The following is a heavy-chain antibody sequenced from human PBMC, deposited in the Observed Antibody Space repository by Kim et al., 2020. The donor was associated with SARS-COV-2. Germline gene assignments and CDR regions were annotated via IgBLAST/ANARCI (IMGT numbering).Heavy chain of an antibody. V-gene: IGHV3-7*01. Sequence: GSDQYYGDSGKGRFTISRDNAKNSVYLQMNSLRAEDTSVYYCAGGVAGDYWGQGALVTVSS. CDR2: GSDQ. J-gene: IGHJ4*02. D-gene: IGHD6-13*01. CDR3: AGGVAGDY.